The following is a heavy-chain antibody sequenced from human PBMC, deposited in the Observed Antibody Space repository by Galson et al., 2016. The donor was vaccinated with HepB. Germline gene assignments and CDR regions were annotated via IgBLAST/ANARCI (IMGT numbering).Heavy chain of an antibody. J-gene: IGHJ6*02. D-gene: IGHD1-1*01. CDR2: IYNDGSGT. Sequence: SLRLSCAASGFTFSTHWMHWVRQGPGKGLVWVSRIYNDGSGTSYADSVRGRFTISRDNAKNTLYLQVNSLRPEDTALYFCAKLSSASSYYGMDVWGQGTTVTVSS. CDR3: AKLSSASSYYGMDV. V-gene: IGHV3-74*01. CDR1: GFTFSTHW.